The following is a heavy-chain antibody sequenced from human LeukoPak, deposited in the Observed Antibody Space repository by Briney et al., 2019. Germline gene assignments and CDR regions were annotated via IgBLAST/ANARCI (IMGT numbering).Heavy chain of an antibody. CDR2: ISSSSSYI. V-gene: IGHV3-21*04. J-gene: IGHJ4*02. D-gene: IGHD2-8*02. CDR3: AASLDLAVYGIDY. Sequence: PGGSLRLSCAASGFTFSSYSMNWVRQAPGKGLEWVSSISSSSSYIYYADSVKGRFTISRDNAENSLYLQMNSLRAEDTALYYCAASLDLAVYGIDYWGQGTLVTVSS. CDR1: GFTFSSYS.